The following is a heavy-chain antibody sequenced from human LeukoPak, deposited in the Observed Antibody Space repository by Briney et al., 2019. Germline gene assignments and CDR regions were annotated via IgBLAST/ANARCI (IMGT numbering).Heavy chain of an antibody. CDR2: ISAYNGNT. CDR3: AGDGDYWSGRLPLW. V-gene: IGHV1-18*01. Sequence: ASVKVSCKASGYTFTSYGISWVRQTPGQGLEWMGWISAYNGNTNYAQKLQGRVTMTTDTSTSKAYMELRSLRSDDTAVYYCAGDGDYWSGRLPLWGGQGTLVTVSS. J-gene: IGHJ4*02. CDR1: GYTFTSYG. D-gene: IGHD3-10*01.